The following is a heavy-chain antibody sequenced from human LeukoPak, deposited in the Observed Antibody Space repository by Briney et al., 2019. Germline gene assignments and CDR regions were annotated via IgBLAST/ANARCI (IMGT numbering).Heavy chain of an antibody. V-gene: IGHV4-61*02. D-gene: IGHD2-2*01. CDR3: AREVVSAAKYDY. J-gene: IGHJ4*02. CDR1: GGSISSGSYY. Sequence: SETLSLTCTVSGGSISSGSYYWSWIRQPAGKGLEWIGRIYTSGSTNYNPSLKSRVTISVDTSKNQFSLKLCSVTAADTAVYYCAREVVSAAKYDYWGQGTLVTVSS. CDR2: IYTSGST.